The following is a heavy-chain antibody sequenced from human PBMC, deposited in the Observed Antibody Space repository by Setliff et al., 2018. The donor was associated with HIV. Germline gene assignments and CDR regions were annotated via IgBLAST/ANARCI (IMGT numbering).Heavy chain of an antibody. V-gene: IGHV1-2*02. CDR3: ARDPTLDDSNPSDI. J-gene: IGHJ3*02. CDR1: GYSFTGYY. Sequence: ASVKVSCKASGYSFTGYYIHWVRQAPGQGLEWMGWINPDNGVTYYRQTFQGRVTMTRDTSIDTAYMDLSSLRSDDTALYYCARDPTLDDSNPSDIWGQGTMVTVSS. D-gene: IGHD3-22*01. CDR2: INPDNGVT.